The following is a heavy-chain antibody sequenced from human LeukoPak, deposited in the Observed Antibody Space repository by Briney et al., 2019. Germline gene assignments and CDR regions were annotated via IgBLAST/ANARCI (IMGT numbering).Heavy chain of an antibody. Sequence: PSETLSLTCAVYGGPFSGYYWSWIRQPPGKGLEWIGEINHSGSTNYNPSLKSRVTISVDTSKNQFSLKLSSVTAADTAVYYCASLVGAKLFGYWGQGTLVTVSS. CDR2: INHSGST. CDR3: ASLVGAKLFGY. CDR1: GGPFSGYY. V-gene: IGHV4-34*01. D-gene: IGHD1-26*01. J-gene: IGHJ4*02.